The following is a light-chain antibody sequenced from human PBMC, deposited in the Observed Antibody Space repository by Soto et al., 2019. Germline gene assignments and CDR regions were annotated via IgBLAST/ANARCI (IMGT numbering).Light chain of an antibody. CDR2: KAS. Sequence: DTQMTQSPSILSASVGDRVTITCRASQSIKTWLAWYQQKPGKAPKVLIYKASTLQSGVPSRFSGSGSGTAFTLTISSLQPDDFATYYCQQYTNYWTFGQGTKVEIK. CDR3: QQYTNYWT. CDR1: QSIKTW. J-gene: IGKJ1*01. V-gene: IGKV1-5*03.